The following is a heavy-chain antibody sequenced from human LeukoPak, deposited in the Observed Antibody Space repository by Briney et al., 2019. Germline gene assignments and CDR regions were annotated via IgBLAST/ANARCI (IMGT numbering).Heavy chain of an antibody. V-gene: IGHV4-59*11. J-gene: IGHJ3*01. CDR2: VSYTGRT. CDR1: GGSLSGHY. CDR3: ARLLDNDISGDPDTFDV. D-gene: IGHD3-22*01. Sequence: SETLSLTCTVSGGSLSGHYWSWIQKPPRKRLEWIGYVSYTGRTKYNPSLQSRVTISIDTSKSQFSLKLTSVTSADTAVYSCARLLDNDISGDPDTFDVWGQGTTVIVSS.